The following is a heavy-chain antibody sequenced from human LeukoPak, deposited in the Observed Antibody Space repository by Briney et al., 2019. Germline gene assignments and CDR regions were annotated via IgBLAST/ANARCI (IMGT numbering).Heavy chain of an antibody. J-gene: IGHJ4*02. V-gene: IGHV3-23*01. D-gene: IGHD5-18*01. Sequence: GGSLRLSCAASGFTFGSYAMSWVRQAPGKGLEWVSTVSAGSGSTYYADTVKGRFTISRDNSKNTLHLQMNSLRAEDTAVYYCARRGYTYEFDYWGQGTLVTVSS. CDR1: GFTFGSYA. CDR2: VSAGSGST. CDR3: ARRGYTYEFDY.